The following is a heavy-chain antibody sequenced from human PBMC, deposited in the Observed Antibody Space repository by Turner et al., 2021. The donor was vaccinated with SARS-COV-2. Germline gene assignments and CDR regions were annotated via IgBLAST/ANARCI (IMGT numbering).Heavy chain of an antibody. CDR3: ARLRDTAMDCYGMDV. D-gene: IGHD5-18*01. CDR2: IYYSGST. J-gene: IGHJ6*02. Sequence: QLQLQQSGPGLVKPSETLSLTCPVSGGSISSSAYYWGWIRQPPGKGLEWIGNIYYSGSTYYNPSLKSRVTISVDTSKNQFSLKLSSVTAADTAVYYCARLRDTAMDCYGMDVWGQGTTVTVSS. V-gene: IGHV4-39*01. CDR1: GGSISSSAYY.